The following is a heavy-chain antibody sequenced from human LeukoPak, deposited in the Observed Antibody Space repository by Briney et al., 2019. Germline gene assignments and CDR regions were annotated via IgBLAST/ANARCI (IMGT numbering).Heavy chain of an antibody. CDR2: IYSGGST. D-gene: IGHD1-26*01. V-gene: IGHV3-53*01. CDR3: ARVLWELLGRGGSYYFDY. J-gene: IGHJ4*02. CDR1: GLTVGSNY. Sequence: GGSLRLSXAASGLTVGSNYMSWVRQAPGKGLEWLSVIYSGGSTYYADSVKGRFTISRDNSKNTLYLQMNTLRAEDTAVYYCARVLWELLGRGGSYYFDYWGQGALVTVSS.